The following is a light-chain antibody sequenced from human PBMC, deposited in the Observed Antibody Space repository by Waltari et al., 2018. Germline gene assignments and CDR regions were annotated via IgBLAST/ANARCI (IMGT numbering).Light chain of an antibody. CDR3: QTGGFGSWV. V-gene: IGLV4-69*01. CDR1: SGHSNYP. CDR2: VNSDGSH. J-gene: IGLJ3*02. Sequence: QLILTQSPSASASLGASVKLTCTLSSGHSNYPIAWHQQHPEKGPRYLMTVNSDGSHIKGDGIPARFSGSSSGAERSLPLSILQSEDATDYYCQTGGFGSWVFGGGTKLTVL.